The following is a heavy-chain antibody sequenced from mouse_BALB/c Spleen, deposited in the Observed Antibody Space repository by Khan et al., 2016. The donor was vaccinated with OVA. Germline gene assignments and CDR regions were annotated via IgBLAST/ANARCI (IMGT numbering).Heavy chain of an antibody. CDR3: TRTPGYYGSNYFDY. D-gene: IGHD1-1*01. Sequence: EVELVESGGDLVKPGGSLKLSCAASGFTFSNYAMSWVRQTPEKRLEWVATISSGGRYTYYPDSVKGRCTLSRDNAKHTLYLQMSSLRSEDTAMYYFTRTPGYYGSNYFDYWGQGTTLTVAS. J-gene: IGHJ2*01. CDR1: GFTFSNYA. V-gene: IGHV5-9-3*01. CDR2: ISSGGRYT.